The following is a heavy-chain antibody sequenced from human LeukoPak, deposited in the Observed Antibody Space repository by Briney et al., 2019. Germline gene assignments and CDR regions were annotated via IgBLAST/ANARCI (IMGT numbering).Heavy chain of an antibody. CDR2: IYHSGST. V-gene: IGHV4-39*01. CDR3: AILHIAAAGTIAY. J-gene: IGHJ4*02. D-gene: IGHD6-13*01. Sequence: SETLSLTCTVSGGSISSSSYYWGWIRQPPGKGLEWIGSIYHSGSTYYNPSLKSRVTISVDTSKNQFSLKLSSVTAADTAVYYCAILHIAAAGTIAYWGQGTLVTVSS. CDR1: GGSISSSSYY.